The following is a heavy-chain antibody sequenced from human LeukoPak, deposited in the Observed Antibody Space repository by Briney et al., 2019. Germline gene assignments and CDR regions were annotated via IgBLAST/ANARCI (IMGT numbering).Heavy chain of an antibody. D-gene: IGHD2-21*02. CDR3: AKSGDSGFDY. V-gene: IGHV3-48*01. CDR1: GFTFSRYG. CDR2: IDRSSSTI. J-gene: IGHJ4*02. Sequence: GGSLRLSCAASGFTFSRYGMNWIRQAPGKGLEWVSNIDRSSSTIYYADSVKGRFTISRDNSKNTLYLQMNSLRAEDTAIYYCAKSGDSGFDYWGQGTLVTVSS.